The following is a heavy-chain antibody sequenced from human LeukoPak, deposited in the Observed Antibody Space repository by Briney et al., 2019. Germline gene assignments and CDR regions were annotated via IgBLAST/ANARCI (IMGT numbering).Heavy chain of an antibody. CDR3: AKDWAGMITFGGVIES. D-gene: IGHD3-16*01. V-gene: IGHV3-23*01. Sequence: PGGSLRLSCAASGFTFSSYAMSWVRQAPGKGLEWVSAISGSGGSTYYADSVKGRFTISRDNSKNTLYLQMNSLRAEDTAVYYCAKDWAGMITFGGVIESWGQGTLVTVSS. CDR1: GFTFSSYA. CDR2: ISGSGGST. J-gene: IGHJ5*01.